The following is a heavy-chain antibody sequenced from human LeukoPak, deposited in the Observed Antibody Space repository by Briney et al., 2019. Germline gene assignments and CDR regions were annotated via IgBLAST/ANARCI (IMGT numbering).Heavy chain of an antibody. J-gene: IGHJ4*02. Sequence: GASVKVSCKASGYTFTSYAMNWVRQAPGQGLEWMGIINPSGGSTSYAQKFQGRVTMTRDTSTSTVYMELSNLRSEDTAVYYCARDADLAYDSSGYYLDYWGQGTLVTVSS. V-gene: IGHV1-46*01. CDR3: ARDADLAYDSSGYYLDY. D-gene: IGHD3-22*01. CDR1: GYTFTSYA. CDR2: INPSGGST.